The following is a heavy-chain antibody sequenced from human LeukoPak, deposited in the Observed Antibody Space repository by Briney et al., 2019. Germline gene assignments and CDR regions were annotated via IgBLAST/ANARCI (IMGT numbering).Heavy chain of an antibody. CDR1: GFTFSAYA. J-gene: IGHJ4*02. D-gene: IGHD3-16*01. CDR2: ISGSAGSR. Sequence: PGGSLRLSCTASGFTFSAYAMSWVRQAPGKGPEWVSTISGSAGSRNYADSVKGRFTISRDIYKNTLYLQMNSLRAEDTAVYFCAKVILGAGVTDPPIFDSWGQGTSVAVSS. V-gene: IGHV3-23*01. CDR3: AKVILGAGVTDPPIFDS.